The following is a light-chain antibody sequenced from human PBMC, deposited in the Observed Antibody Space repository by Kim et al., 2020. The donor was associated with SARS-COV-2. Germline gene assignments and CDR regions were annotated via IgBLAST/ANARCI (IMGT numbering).Light chain of an antibody. CDR2: DVS. CDR3: SSYTSSSTYV. V-gene: IGLV2-14*03. Sequence: GQSIPISCTGTSSDVGVYNYVSWYQQHPGKAPNLMIDDVSNRPSGVSNRFSGSKSGNTASLTISGLQAEDEADYYCSSYTSSSTYVFGTGTKVTVL. CDR1: SSDVGVYNY. J-gene: IGLJ1*01.